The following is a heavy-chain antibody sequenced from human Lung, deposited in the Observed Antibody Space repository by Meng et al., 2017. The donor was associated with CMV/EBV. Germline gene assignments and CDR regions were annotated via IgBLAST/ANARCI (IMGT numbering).Heavy chain of an antibody. J-gene: IGHJ6*02. CDR2: IYSGGST. V-gene: IGHV3-53*01. D-gene: IGHD2-2*01. CDR1: GFXFSSYA. Sequence: GGSXRLXCAASGFXFSSYAMSWVRQAPGKGLEWVSVIYSGGSTYYADSVKGRFTISRDNSKNTLYLQMNSLRAEDTAVYYCARNNCSSTSCYSLYYYGMDVXGQGXTVTVSS. CDR3: ARNNCSSTSCYSLYYYGMDV.